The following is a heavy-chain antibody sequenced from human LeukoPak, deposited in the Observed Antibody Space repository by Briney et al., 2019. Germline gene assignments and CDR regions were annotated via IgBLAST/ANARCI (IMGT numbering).Heavy chain of an antibody. D-gene: IGHD3-9*01. CDR2: ITGGGSGI. Sequence: GASLRLSCAASGFTFSNYAMSWVRQAPGKGREWVSAITGGGSGIYYADSMKSRFTISRDNSENTLYLQINSLRAEDTAVYYCAKWGDYDVLTGYYVSDYWGQGTLVTVSS. CDR3: AKWGDYDVLTGYYVSDY. CDR1: GFTFSNYA. J-gene: IGHJ4*02. V-gene: IGHV3-23*01.